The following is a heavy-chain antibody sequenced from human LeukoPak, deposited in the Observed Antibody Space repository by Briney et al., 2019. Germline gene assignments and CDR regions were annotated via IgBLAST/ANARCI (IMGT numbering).Heavy chain of an antibody. V-gene: IGHV4-59*01. CDR3: ARGGGSYYDSSFDY. Sequence: SETLSLTCTVSGGSISSYYWSWIRQPPGKGLEWIGYIYYSGSTNYNPSLKSRVTISVDTSKNQFSLKLSSVTAADTAAYYCARGGGSYYDSSFDYWGQGTLVTVSS. J-gene: IGHJ4*02. CDR1: GGSISSYY. D-gene: IGHD3-22*01. CDR2: IYYSGST.